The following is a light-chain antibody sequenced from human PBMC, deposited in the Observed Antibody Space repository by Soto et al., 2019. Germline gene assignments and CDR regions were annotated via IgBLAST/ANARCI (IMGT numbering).Light chain of an antibody. CDR3: QQYGSAPGT. V-gene: IGKV3-20*01. CDR1: QTVTRNY. J-gene: IGKJ2*01. CDR2: SAS. Sequence: EIVLTQSPGTLSLSPGERATLSCRASQTVTRNYLGWYQQKPGQAPRLVIYSASSRPTGLPDRLSGSGSGTDFTLTISRLEPEEFALYYCQQYGSAPGTFGQGTKLEI.